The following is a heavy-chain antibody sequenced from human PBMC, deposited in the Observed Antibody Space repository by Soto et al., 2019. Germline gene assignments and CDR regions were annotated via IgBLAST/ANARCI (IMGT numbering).Heavy chain of an antibody. V-gene: IGHV4-61*01. J-gene: IGHJ4*02. Sequence: SETLSLTCTVSGGSVSSGSYYWSWIRQPPGKGLEWIGYIYYSGSTNYNPSLKSRVTISVDTSKNQFSLKLSSVTAADTAVYYCARSDTAMAPYYFDYWGRGTLVTVSS. CDR2: IYYSGST. CDR3: ARSDTAMAPYYFDY. CDR1: GGSVSSGSYY. D-gene: IGHD5-18*01.